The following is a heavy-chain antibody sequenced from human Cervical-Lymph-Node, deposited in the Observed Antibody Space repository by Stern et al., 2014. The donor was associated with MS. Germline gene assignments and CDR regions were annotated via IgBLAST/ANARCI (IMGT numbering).Heavy chain of an antibody. D-gene: IGHD4-17*01. Sequence: EVQLLESGAEVKKPGESLTISCKASGYIFTTYWIAWVRQLPGKGLEWMGIIYPGDSDTRYSPSFQGQVTILVDKSIRTASLQWSSLKASDTAMYYCARHDFGDYSLYFDSWGQGTLVTVSS. CDR1: GYIFTTYW. J-gene: IGHJ4*02. CDR2: IYPGDSDT. CDR3: ARHDFGDYSLYFDS. V-gene: IGHV5-51*01.